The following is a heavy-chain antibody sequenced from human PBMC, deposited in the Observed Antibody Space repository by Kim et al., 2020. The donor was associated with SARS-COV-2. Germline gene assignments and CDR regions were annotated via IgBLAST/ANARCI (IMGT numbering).Heavy chain of an antibody. CDR3: ARRPPSSGSRCYLGS. D-gene: IGHD2-2*01. CDR2: INGGSTST. J-gene: IGHJ5*02. Sequence: GGSLRLSCAASGFSFSDYYMSWIRQAPGKGLEWVSYINGGSTSTSYADSVKGRFTISRDNAKNSLYLQMNSLRDEDTAVYYCARRPPSSGSRCYLGSWGQRTLVTVSS. CDR1: GFSFSDYY. V-gene: IGHV3-11*06.